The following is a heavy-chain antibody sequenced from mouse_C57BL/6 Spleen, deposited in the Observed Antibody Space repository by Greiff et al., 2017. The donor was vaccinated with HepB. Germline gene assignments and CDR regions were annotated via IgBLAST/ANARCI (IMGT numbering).Heavy chain of an antibody. CDR1: GFTFSSYA. V-gene: IGHV5-4*01. Sequence: DVMLVESGGGLVKPGGSLKLSCAASGFTFSSYAMSWVRQTPEKRLEWVATISDGGSYTYYPDNVKGRFTISRDNAKNNLYLQMSHLKSEDTAMYYCARDYYDYDRGGYYAMDYWGQGTSVTVSS. CDR2: ISDGGSYT. J-gene: IGHJ4*01. CDR3: ARDYYDYDRGGYYAMDY. D-gene: IGHD2-4*01.